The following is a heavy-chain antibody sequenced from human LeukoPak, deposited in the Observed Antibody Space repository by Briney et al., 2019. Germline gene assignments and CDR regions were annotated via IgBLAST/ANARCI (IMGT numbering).Heavy chain of an antibody. CDR3: ARVSTNSRVAGYDPQWYFDL. D-gene: IGHD5-12*01. CDR2: ISAYNGNT. V-gene: IGHV1-18*04. CDR1: GYTFINYG. J-gene: IGHJ2*01. Sequence: ASVTVSCKASGYTFINYGFSWVRQAPGQGLEWMGWISAYNGNTNYLQKFQGRVNMTTDTSTNTVYMELRSLRSDDTAVYYCARVSTNSRVAGYDPQWYFDLWGRGTPVTVSP.